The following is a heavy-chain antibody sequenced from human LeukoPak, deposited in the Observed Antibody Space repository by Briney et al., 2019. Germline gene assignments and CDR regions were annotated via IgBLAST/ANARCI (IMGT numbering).Heavy chain of an antibody. CDR1: GFTFSSYA. V-gene: IGHV3-30-3*01. Sequence: PGGSLRLSCAASGFTFSSYAMYWVRQAPSKGLEWVAVISYDGSNKYYADSVKGRFTNSRDNSKNTLYLQMNSLRAEDTAVYYCARDTAMEQVNYYGMDVWGQGTTVTVSS. J-gene: IGHJ6*02. CDR3: ARDTAMEQVNYYGMDV. CDR2: ISYDGSNK. D-gene: IGHD5-18*01.